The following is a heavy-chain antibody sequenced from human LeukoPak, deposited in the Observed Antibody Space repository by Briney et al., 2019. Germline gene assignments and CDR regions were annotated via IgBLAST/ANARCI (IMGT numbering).Heavy chain of an antibody. CDR2: INHSGST. CDR1: GGSFSGYN. V-gene: IGHV4-34*01. D-gene: IGHD6-13*01. Sequence: SETLSLTCAVYGGSFSGYNWSWIRQPPGKGLEWIGEINHSGSTNYNPSLKSRVTISVDTSKNQFSLKLSSVTAADTAVYYCARHYRYSSSPGALRYWGQGTLVTVSS. J-gene: IGHJ4*02. CDR3: ARHYRYSSSPGALRY.